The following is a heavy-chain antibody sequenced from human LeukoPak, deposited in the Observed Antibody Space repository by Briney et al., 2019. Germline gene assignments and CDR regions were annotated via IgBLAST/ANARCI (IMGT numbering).Heavy chain of an antibody. D-gene: IGHD5-18*01. J-gene: IGHJ4*02. CDR3: ARQYSGDSRSPFFDY. CDR2: VCYSGST. CDR1: GDSISGSSYY. Sequence: SETLSLTCTVSGDSISGSSYYWNWIRQPPGKGLEWIGSVCYSGSTYYNPSLKSRVTISVDTSKNQFSLKLSSVTAADTAVYYCARQYSGDSRSPFFDYWGQGTLVTVSS. V-gene: IGHV4-39*01.